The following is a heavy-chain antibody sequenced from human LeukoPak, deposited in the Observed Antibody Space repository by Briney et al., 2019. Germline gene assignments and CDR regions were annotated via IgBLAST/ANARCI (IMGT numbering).Heavy chain of an antibody. CDR2: INHRGST. CDR3: TKEFCGSRAACAGGSYYDF. CDR1: GGSFSGYY. V-gene: IGHV4-34*01. D-gene: IGHD2-15*01. J-gene: IGHJ2*01. Sequence: SETLSLTCAVYGGSFSGYYWSWIRQPPGKGLEWIGEINHRGSTNYNPSLKKRVTISVDTSKNQFSLKLSSVTAADTAVYYCTKEFCGSRAACAGGSYYDFWGRGALVTVSS.